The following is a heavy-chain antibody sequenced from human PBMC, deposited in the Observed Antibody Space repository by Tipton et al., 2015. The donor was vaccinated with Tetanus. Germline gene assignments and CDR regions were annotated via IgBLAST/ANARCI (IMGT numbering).Heavy chain of an antibody. CDR1: GGSLSDYY. CDR3: VRDHARACGGDCYPGGFDI. V-gene: IGHV4-34*01. J-gene: IGHJ3*02. CDR2: INEGGST. Sequence: AGLVKPSETLSLTCAVSGGSLSDYYWSWIRQSPGKGLEWIGEINEGGSTYYNPSLKGRVTVSLDTSKNQFSLRLTSVTDADTAVYYCVRDHARACGGDCYPGGFDIWGQGTMVSVSS. D-gene: IGHD2-21*02.